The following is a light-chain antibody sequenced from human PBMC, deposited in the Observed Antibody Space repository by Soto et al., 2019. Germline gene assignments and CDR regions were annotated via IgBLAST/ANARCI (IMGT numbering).Light chain of an antibody. CDR1: HDVDIY. CDR3: QQRKDWPPLT. Sequence: EAVLTQSPATLSLSPGETATLSCRASHDVDIYVAWYQQKPGQAPRLLIYDASNRATGIPARFSGSGSGTDFNLPISSLEPEDFAVYYCQQRKDWPPLTFGQGTRLE. J-gene: IGKJ5*01. CDR2: DAS. V-gene: IGKV3-11*01.